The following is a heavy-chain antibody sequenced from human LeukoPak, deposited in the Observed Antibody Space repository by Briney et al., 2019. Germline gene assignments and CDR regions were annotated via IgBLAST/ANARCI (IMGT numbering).Heavy chain of an antibody. Sequence: TETLSLTCTVSGGSLGGYYWYWIRQPAGKGLEWIGRIYSSGSTNYAPSLKSRVTMSIDTSKKHLSLKLNSVTAADTAVYYCARLNGDGFDIWGQGTKVTVSS. CDR1: GGSLGGYY. V-gene: IGHV4-4*07. J-gene: IGHJ3*02. CDR3: ARLNGDGFDI. D-gene: IGHD2-8*01. CDR2: IYSSGST.